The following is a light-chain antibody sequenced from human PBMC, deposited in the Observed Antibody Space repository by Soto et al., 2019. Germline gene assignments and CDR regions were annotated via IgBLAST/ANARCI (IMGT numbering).Light chain of an antibody. Sequence: EIVLTQSPATLSLSPGERATLACRASQSVSRYLAWYQQKPGQAPRILIYDASNRATGIPARFSGSGSGTDVTLTISSLEPEDFAVYYCQQRSNWPLTLGGGTKVEIK. J-gene: IGKJ4*01. CDR3: QQRSNWPLT. CDR2: DAS. V-gene: IGKV3-11*01. CDR1: QSVSRY.